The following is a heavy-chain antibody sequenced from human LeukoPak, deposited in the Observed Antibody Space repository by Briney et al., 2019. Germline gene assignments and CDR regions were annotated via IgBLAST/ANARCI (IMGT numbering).Heavy chain of an antibody. V-gene: IGHV4-59*01. D-gene: IGHD5-12*01. Sequence: PSETLSLTCTVSGGSISSYYWSWIRQPPGKGLGWIGYIYYSGSTNYNPSLKSRVTISVDTSKNQFSLKLSSVTAADTAVYYCARGGLGYDSYYYGIDVWGQGTTVTVSS. CDR1: GGSISSYY. CDR3: ARGGLGYDSYYYGIDV. CDR2: IYYSGST. J-gene: IGHJ6*02.